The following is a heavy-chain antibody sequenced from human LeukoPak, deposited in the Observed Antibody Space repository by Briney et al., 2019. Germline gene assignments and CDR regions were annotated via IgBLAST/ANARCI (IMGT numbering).Heavy chain of an antibody. CDR1: GGSISSSSYY. V-gene: IGHV4-39*01. CDR2: IYYSGST. J-gene: IGHJ4*02. D-gene: IGHD3-10*01. CDR3: ARQLELLWFGELLSMPYYFDY. Sequence: SETLSLTCTVSGGSISSSSYYWGWIRQPPGKGLEWIGSIYYSGSTYYNPSLKSRVTISVDTSKNQFSLKLSSVTAADTAVYYCARQLELLWFGELLSMPYYFDYWGQGTLVTVSS.